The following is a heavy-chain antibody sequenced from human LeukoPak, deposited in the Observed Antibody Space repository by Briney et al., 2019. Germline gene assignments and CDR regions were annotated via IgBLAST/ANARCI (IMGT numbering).Heavy chain of an antibody. D-gene: IGHD6-13*01. CDR1: GYTFTGYY. Sequence: ASVKVSCKASGYTFTGYYMHWVRQAPGQGLEWMGWINPNSGGTNYAQKFQGRVTMTRDTSISTAYMELSRPRSADTDADYCARVGISWPGDYWGEGTLVTLS. V-gene: IGHV1-2*02. CDR2: INPNSGGT. CDR3: ARVGISWPGDY. J-gene: IGHJ4*02.